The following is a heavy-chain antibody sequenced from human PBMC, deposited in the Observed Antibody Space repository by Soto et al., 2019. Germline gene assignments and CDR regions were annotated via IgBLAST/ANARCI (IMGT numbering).Heavy chain of an antibody. CDR2: IYSRGST. Sequence: SETLSLTCTVSGGSISSYFWSWIRQPPGKGLEWIGYIYSRGSTNYNPSLKSRLTISVDTSKNQFSLKLTSVTAEDTAVYSCVRGAPFDYWGRGTLVTVSS. CDR1: GGSISSYF. J-gene: IGHJ4*02. V-gene: IGHV4-59*12. CDR3: VRGAPFDY.